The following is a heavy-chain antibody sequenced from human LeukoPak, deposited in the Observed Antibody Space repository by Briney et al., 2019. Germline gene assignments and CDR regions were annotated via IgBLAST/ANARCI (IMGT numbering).Heavy chain of an antibody. CDR1: GGTFSSYA. D-gene: IGHD3-10*01. CDR3: ARDTWGLWFGELSSYFDY. V-gene: IGHV1-18*01. CDR2: ISAYNGNT. Sequence: ASVKVSCKASGGTFSSYAISWVRQAPGQGLEWMGWISAYNGNTNYAQKLQGRVTMTTDTSTSTAYMELRSLRSDDTAVYYCARDTWGLWFGELSSYFDYWGQGTLVTVSS. J-gene: IGHJ4*02.